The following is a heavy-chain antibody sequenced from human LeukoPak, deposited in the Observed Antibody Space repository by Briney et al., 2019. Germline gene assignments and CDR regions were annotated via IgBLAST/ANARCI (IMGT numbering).Heavy chain of an antibody. CDR3: AGGRPRGYCSGGSCYHNFDY. V-gene: IGHV1-69*06. Sequence: SVKVSCKASGYIFTSYGISWVRQAPGQGLEWMGGIIPIFGTANYAQKFQGRVTITADKSTSTAYMEVSSLRSEDTAVYYCAGGRPRGYCSGGSCYHNFDYWGQGTLVTVSS. J-gene: IGHJ4*02. CDR1: GYIFTSYG. CDR2: IIPIFGTA. D-gene: IGHD2-15*01.